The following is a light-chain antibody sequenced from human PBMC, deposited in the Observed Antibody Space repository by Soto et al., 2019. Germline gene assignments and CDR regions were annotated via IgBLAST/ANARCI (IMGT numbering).Light chain of an antibody. V-gene: IGKV3-15*01. CDR3: QQYYSTPRT. CDR1: QSVSSN. CDR2: GAS. J-gene: IGKJ1*01. Sequence: EIVMTQSPATLSVSPGERVTLSCRASQSVSSNLAWYQQKPGQAPRLLIYGASTRATGIPARFSGCGSGTDFTLTISSLQAEDVAIYYCQQYYSTPRTFGLGTKVDIK.